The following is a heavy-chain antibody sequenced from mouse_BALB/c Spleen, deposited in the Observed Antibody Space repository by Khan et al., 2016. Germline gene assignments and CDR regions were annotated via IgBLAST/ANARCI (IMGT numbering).Heavy chain of an antibody. D-gene: IGHD2-1*01. V-gene: IGHV14-3*02. CDR3: PMIYCGNSEGIFYAMDC. CDR1: GFNIKDSY. J-gene: IGHJ4*01. CDR2: IDPANGNT. Sequence: VQLQQSGAELVKPGASVRLSCTTSGFNIKDSYIHWVKQRPEQGLEWIGRIDPANGNTEYAPKFQGKATISADTSSNTAYLQLSSLTSEDTAVYYCPMIYCGNSEGIFYAMDCGDQGSSVTVSS.